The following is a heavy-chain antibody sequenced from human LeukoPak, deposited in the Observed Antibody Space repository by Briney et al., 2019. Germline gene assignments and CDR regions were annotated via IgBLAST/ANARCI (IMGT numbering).Heavy chain of an antibody. Sequence: PGGSLRPSCAASGFTFSSYSMNWVRQAPGKGLEWVSSISSSSSYIYYADSVKGRFTISRDNAKNSLYLQMNSLRAEDTAVYYCAKATFGVPDHLWFGELLYLYFDYWGQGTLVTVSS. CDR3: AKATFGVPDHLWFGELLYLYFDY. CDR1: GFTFSSYS. CDR2: ISSSSSYI. D-gene: IGHD3-10*01. V-gene: IGHV3-21*04. J-gene: IGHJ4*02.